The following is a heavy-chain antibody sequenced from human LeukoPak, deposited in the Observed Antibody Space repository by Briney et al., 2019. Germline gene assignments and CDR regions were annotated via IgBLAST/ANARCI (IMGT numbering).Heavy chain of an antibody. Sequence: SETLSLTCTVSGGSISTYYWSWIRQPPGKGLEWIAYIYYSGSTNYNPSLESRVTISVHTSNNQFSLRLSSVTAADTAVYYCARGRRDGYNLRNFDYWGQGTLVTVSS. J-gene: IGHJ4*02. CDR3: ARGRRDGYNLRNFDY. D-gene: IGHD5-24*01. V-gene: IGHV4-59*01. CDR1: GGSISTYY. CDR2: IYYSGST.